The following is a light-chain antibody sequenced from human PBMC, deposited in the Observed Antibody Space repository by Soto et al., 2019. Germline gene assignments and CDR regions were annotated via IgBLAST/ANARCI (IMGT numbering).Light chain of an antibody. CDR2: SNN. CDR1: SSNVGSNT. Sequence: QSVLTQPPSASGTPGQRVTISCSGSSSNVGSNTVNCYQQLPGTAPKLLIYSNNHRPSGVPDRFSGSKSGTSASLAISGLQPEDEADYYCAAWDDSLNGVVFGGGTQLTVL. CDR3: AAWDDSLNGVV. J-gene: IGLJ2*01. V-gene: IGLV1-44*01.